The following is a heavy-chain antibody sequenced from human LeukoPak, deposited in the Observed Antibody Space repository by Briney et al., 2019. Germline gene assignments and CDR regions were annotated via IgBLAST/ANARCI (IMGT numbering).Heavy chain of an antibody. CDR1: GFTFSSYT. V-gene: IGHV3-21*01. J-gene: IGHJ6*03. Sequence: GGSLRLSCAASGFTFSSYTMNWVRQAPGKGLEWVSSITSSSSYIYYADSLKGRFTISRDNARNSLYLQMHSLRAEDTALYFCARDPYSGSYGNYYYYYMDVWGKGTTVTISS. CDR2: ITSSSSYI. CDR3: ARDPYSGSYGNYYYYYMDV. D-gene: IGHD1-26*01.